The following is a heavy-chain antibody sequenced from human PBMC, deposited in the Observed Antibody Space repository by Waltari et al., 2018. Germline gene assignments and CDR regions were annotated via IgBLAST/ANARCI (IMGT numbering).Heavy chain of an antibody. Sequence: QVQLVQSGAEVKKPGASVKVSCKASGYTFATFDITGVRQAPGQGLEWMGVISGYNGNTNYAQKFQGRVTMTTDTSTSTAYLELKSLGSDDTAVYYCARKRGSYLSYFDFWGQGTLVTVPS. D-gene: IGHD1-26*01. J-gene: IGHJ4*02. V-gene: IGHV1-18*01. CDR3: ARKRGSYLSYFDF. CDR2: ISGYNGNT. CDR1: GYTFATFD.